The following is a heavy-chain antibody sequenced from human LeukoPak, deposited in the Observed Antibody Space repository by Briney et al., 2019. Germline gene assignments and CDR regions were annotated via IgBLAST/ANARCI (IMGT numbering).Heavy chain of an antibody. CDR3: VSHPRGYGIFHI. V-gene: IGHV3-30*02. CDR1: GFTFNTYA. CDR2: IQYDGNAK. D-gene: IGHD5-12*01. Sequence: GGSLRLSCTASGFTFNTYAMHWVRQAPGKGLEWVAFIQYDGNAKHYADSVTGRFTISRDISTNTLYLQMNSLRADDTAVYYCVSHPRGYGIFHIWVQGTMLTVSS. J-gene: IGHJ3*02.